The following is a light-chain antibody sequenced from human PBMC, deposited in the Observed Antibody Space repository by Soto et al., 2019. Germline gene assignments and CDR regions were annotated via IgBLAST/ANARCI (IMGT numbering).Light chain of an antibody. V-gene: IGKV3-20*01. CDR1: QSVSSNY. CDR3: QQYGRSPFT. CDR2: GAS. Sequence: EIVLTQSPGTLSLSPGERAPLSCRASQSVSSNYVAWFHQKPGQAPRLLIYGASSRATGVPDRFSASGSGTDFTLTISRLEPEDFAVYYCQQYGRSPFTFGPGTKVDIK. J-gene: IGKJ3*01.